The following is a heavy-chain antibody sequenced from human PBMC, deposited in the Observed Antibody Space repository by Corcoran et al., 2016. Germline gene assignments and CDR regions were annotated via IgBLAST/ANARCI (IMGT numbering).Heavy chain of an antibody. CDR1: GGSFSGYY. Sequence: QVQLQQWGAGLLKPSETLSLTCAVYGGSFSGYYWSWIRQPPGKGLEWIGEINHSGSTNYNPSLKSRVTISVDTSKNQFSLKLSSVTAADTAVYYCARGGHSSSWSRHPFDYWGQGTLVTVSS. CDR2: INHSGST. CDR3: ARGGHSSSWSRHPFDY. J-gene: IGHJ4*02. V-gene: IGHV4-34*01. D-gene: IGHD6-13*01.